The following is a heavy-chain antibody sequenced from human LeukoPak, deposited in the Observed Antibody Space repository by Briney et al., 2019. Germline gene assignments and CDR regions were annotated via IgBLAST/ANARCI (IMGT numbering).Heavy chain of an antibody. CDR2: ISYDGSNK. J-gene: IGHJ4*02. CDR1: GFTFSSYG. D-gene: IGHD5-18*01. Sequence: WGSLRLSCAASGFTFSSYGMHWVRQAPGKGLEWVAVISYDGSNKYYADSVKGRFTISRDNSKNTLYLQMNSLRAEDTAVYYCAKGLGYSYGYLLDYWGQGTLVTVSS. V-gene: IGHV3-30*18. CDR3: AKGLGYSYGYLLDY.